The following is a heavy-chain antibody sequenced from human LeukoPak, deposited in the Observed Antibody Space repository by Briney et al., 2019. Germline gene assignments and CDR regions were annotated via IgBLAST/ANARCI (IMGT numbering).Heavy chain of an antibody. Sequence: GGSLRLSCAASGFTFSSNAMNWVRQAPGKGLEWVSCISTSSRYIYYADSVKGRFTISRDDAKNSLYLQMNSLRAEDTAAYYCARAQGDTISWGFDYWGQGTLVTVSS. J-gene: IGHJ4*02. CDR1: GFTFSSNA. CDR3: ARAQGDTISWGFDY. V-gene: IGHV3-21*01. D-gene: IGHD6-13*01. CDR2: ISTSSRYI.